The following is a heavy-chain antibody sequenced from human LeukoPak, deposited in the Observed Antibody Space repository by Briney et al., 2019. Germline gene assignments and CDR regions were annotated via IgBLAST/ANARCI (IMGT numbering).Heavy chain of an antibody. CDR1: GYTFTGYY. CDR3: ARELTYYYGSGSYPAWGY. D-gene: IGHD3-10*01. CDR2: LNPNTGGT. V-gene: IGHV1-2*02. Sequence: GASVKVSCKASGYTFTGYYMHWVRQAPGQGLEWLGWLNPNTGGTNYAQKFQGRVTMTRDTSISTAYMELSRLRSDDTAVYYCARELTYYYGSGSYPAWGYWGQGTLVTVSS. J-gene: IGHJ4*02.